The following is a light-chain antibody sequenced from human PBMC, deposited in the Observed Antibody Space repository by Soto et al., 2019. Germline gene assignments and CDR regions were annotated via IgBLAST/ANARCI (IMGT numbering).Light chain of an antibody. J-gene: IGKJ1*01. CDR1: QTIRSNY. Sequence: ETVLTQSPGTLSLSPGERATLSCRASQTIRSNYLACYRQKPGQAPRLLIYGASNKDTGIADRFSGSGSGTDFTLIISRLEPEDFALYYCQQYGSSPWTFGQGTKVEIK. CDR3: QQYGSSPWT. V-gene: IGKV3-20*01. CDR2: GAS.